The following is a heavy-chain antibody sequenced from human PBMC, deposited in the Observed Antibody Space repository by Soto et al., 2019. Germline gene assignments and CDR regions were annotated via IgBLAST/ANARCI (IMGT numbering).Heavy chain of an antibody. CDR3: AKVLLGPYGGNAYFDY. D-gene: IGHD4-17*01. V-gene: IGHV3-23*01. J-gene: IGHJ4*02. CDR1: GFTFSSYA. Sequence: GGSLRLSCAASGFTFSSYAMSWVRQAPGKGLEWVSAISGSGGSTYYADSVKGRFTISRENSKNTLYLQMNSLRAEDTAVYYCAKVLLGPYGGNAYFDYWGQGTLVTVSS. CDR2: ISGSGGST.